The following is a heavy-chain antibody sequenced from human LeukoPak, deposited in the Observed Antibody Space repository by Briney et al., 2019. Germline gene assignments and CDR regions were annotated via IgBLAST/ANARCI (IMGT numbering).Heavy chain of an antibody. Sequence: PGGSLRLSCAASGFTFSSYGMHWVRQAPGKGLEWVAVISYDGSNKYYADSVKGRFTISRDNSKNTLYLQMNSLRAEDTAVYYCAKDPGRYYFDYWGQGTMVTVSS. J-gene: IGHJ4*03. CDR1: GFTFSSYG. V-gene: IGHV3-30*18. CDR2: ISYDGSNK. CDR3: AKDPGRYYFDY.